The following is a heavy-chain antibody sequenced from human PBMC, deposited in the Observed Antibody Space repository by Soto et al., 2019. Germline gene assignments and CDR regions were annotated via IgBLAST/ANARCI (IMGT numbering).Heavy chain of an antibody. D-gene: IGHD1-1*01. V-gene: IGHV4-4*07. J-gene: IGHJ6*02. CDR3: ARDREAGYKFYYCMDV. CDR2: IYTSASI. Sequence: SETLSLTCSVSGADINTYSWTWIRQPAGKGLEWIGRIYTSASINYNPSLRGRVTLSVDTSTNQVSLKLASVTAADTAVYYCARDREAGYKFYYCMDVWGQGTTVTVSS. CDR1: GADINTYS.